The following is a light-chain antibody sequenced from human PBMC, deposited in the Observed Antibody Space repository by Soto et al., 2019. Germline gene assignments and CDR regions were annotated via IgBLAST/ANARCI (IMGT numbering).Light chain of an antibody. CDR3: SSYTPSSTYV. CDR1: TSDIGGYDY. V-gene: IGLV2-14*03. J-gene: IGLJ1*01. CDR2: AVN. Sequence: SALTQPASVSGSPGQSITISCTGSTSDIGGYDYVSWYQQYPGKAPRLIIYAVNSRPSGVSNRFSGSKSGNTASLTISGLQAEDEADYHCSSYTPSSTYVFGTGTKVTVL.